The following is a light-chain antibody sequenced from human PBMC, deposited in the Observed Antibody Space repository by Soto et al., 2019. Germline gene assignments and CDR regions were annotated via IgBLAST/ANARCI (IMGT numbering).Light chain of an antibody. Sequence: ELVWAQSPGPLSLSPGERATLSCRASQSVTNNHLAWYQQKPGQAPRLLIYDASRRATGIPERFSGSGSGTDFTLTISRLEPEDFAVYYCQQHSSSPPITFGQGTRLEIK. V-gene: IGKV3-20*01. CDR1: QSVTNNH. J-gene: IGKJ5*01. CDR3: QQHSSSPPIT. CDR2: DAS.